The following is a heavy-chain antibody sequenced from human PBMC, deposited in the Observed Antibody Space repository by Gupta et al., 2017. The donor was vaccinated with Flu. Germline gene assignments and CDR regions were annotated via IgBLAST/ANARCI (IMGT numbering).Heavy chain of an antibody. J-gene: IGHJ3*02. V-gene: IGHV3-33*01. CDR1: GFTFSSYG. Sequence: QVQLVESGGGVVQPGRSLRLSCAASGFTFSSYGMHWVRQAPGKGLEWVAVIWYDGSNKYYADSVKGRFTISRDNSKNTLYLQMNSLRAEDTAVYYCASIKGGDHDDAFDIWGQGTMVTVSS. CDR2: IWYDGSNK. D-gene: IGHD2-21*01. CDR3: ASIKGGDHDDAFDI.